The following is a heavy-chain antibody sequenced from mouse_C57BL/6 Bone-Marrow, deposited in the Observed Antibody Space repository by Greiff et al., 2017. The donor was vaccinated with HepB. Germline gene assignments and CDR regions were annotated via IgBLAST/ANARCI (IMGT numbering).Heavy chain of an antibody. J-gene: IGHJ3*01. CDR2: IYPRSGNT. CDR3: ARGLYYGYDEKFAY. D-gene: IGHD2-2*01. CDR1: GYTFTSYG. Sequence: VKVVESGAELARPGASVKLSCKASGYTFTSYGISWVKQRTGQGLEWIGEIYPRSGNTYYNEKFKGKATLTADKSSSTAYMELRSLTSEDSAVYFCARGLYYGYDEKFAYWGQGTLVTVSA. V-gene: IGHV1-81*01.